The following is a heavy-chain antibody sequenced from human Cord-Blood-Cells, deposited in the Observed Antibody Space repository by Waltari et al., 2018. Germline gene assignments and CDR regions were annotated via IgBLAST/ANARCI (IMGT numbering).Heavy chain of an antibody. CDR3: ARDPNSLYYDILTGYYDY. Sequence: EVQLVESGGGLVQPGGSLRLSCAASGFTFSSYWMSWVRQAPGKGLEWVANIKQDGSEKYYVDSVKGRFTISRDNDKNSLYLQMNSLRAEDTAVYYCARDPNSLYYDILTGYYDYWGQGTLVTVSS. CDR2: IKQDGSEK. CDR1: GFTFSSYW. J-gene: IGHJ4*02. D-gene: IGHD3-9*01. V-gene: IGHV3-7*01.